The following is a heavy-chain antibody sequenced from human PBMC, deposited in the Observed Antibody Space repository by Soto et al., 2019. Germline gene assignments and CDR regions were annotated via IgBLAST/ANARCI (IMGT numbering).Heavy chain of an antibody. CDR3: ARAPPPLYYDSGTEVEYFQH. V-gene: IGHV3-21*01. D-gene: IGHD3-22*01. CDR2: ISSSSSYI. CDR1: GFTFSSYS. Sequence: EVQLVESGGGLVKPGGSLRLSCAASGFTFSSYSMNWVRQAPGKGLEWVSSISSSSSYIYYADSVKGRFTISRDNAKNSLYLQMNSLRAEDTAVYYCARAPPPLYYDSGTEVEYFQHWGQGTLVTVSS. J-gene: IGHJ1*01.